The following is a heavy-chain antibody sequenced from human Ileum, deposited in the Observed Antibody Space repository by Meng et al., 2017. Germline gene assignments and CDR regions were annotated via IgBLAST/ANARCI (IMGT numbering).Heavy chain of an antibody. Sequence: GGSLRLSCGASGFTFSTYAMHWVRQAPGKGLEWVAVISYDGGNKYYADSVKGRVTVSRDNSKSTLYVQMNSLRVEDSAVYYCARGKSMAADNIGLDYWGQGTPVTVSS. D-gene: IGHD6-13*01. CDR3: ARGKSMAADNIGLDY. CDR2: ISYDGGNK. CDR1: GFTFSTYA. J-gene: IGHJ4*02. V-gene: IGHV3-30*01.